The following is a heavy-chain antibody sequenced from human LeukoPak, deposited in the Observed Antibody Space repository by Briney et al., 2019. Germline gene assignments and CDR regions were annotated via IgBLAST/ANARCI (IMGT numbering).Heavy chain of an antibody. V-gene: IGHV3-66*01. Sequence: GGSLRLSCAASGFTVSSNYMSWVRQAPGKGLEWVSVIYSGGSTYYADSVKGRFTISRDNSKNTLYLQMNSLRAEDTAVYYCASEAVAGRFYYGMDVWGQGTTVTVSS. CDR1: GFTVSSNY. CDR2: IYSGGST. D-gene: IGHD6-19*01. J-gene: IGHJ6*02. CDR3: ASEAVAGRFYYGMDV.